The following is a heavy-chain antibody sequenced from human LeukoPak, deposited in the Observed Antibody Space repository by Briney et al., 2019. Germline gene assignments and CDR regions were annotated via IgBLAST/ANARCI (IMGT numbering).Heavy chain of an antibody. D-gene: IGHD3-22*01. Sequence: ASVKVSCKASGYTFTSYDINWVRQATGQGLEWMGWMNPNSGNTGYAQKFPGRVTMTRNTSISTAYMELSSLRSEDTAVYYCARDPLPDDSPLPWGQGTLVTVSS. V-gene: IGHV1-8*01. CDR3: ARDPLPDDSPLP. CDR2: MNPNSGNT. J-gene: IGHJ4*02. CDR1: GYTFTSYD.